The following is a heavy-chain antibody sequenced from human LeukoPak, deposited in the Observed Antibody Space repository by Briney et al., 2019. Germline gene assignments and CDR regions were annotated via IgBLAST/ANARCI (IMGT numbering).Heavy chain of an antibody. CDR3: ARFGVVPIPNNYYHYMAV. CDR2: IYYSGST. D-gene: IGHD2-2*01. J-gene: IGHJ6*03. CDR1: GGPISGYY. Sequence: SETLSPTCTVSGGPISGYYWSWIRQPPGEGLEYIGYIYYSGSTNYNPSLKSRVTIPVDTSNNQFSLKLTSVTAADTAVYYCARFGVVPIPNNYYHYMAVWGKGTTVTVSS. V-gene: IGHV4-59*01.